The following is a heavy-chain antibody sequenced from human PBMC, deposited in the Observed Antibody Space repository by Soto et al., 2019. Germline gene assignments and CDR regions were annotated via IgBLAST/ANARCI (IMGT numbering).Heavy chain of an antibody. J-gene: IGHJ4*02. CDR1: GFTFSSYA. D-gene: IGHD3-16*02. V-gene: IGHV3-23*01. Sequence: EVQLLESGGGLLQPGGSLRLSCAASGFTFSSYAMSWVRQAPGKGLEWVSAISGSGGSTYYADSVTGRFTISRDNSKNTLYLQMNSLRAEDTAVYYCAKVYDYVWGSYRLGFDYWGQGTLVTVSS. CDR3: AKVYDYVWGSYRLGFDY. CDR2: ISGSGGST.